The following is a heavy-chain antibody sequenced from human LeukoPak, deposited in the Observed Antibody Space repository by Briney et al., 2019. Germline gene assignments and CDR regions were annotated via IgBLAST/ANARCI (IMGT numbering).Heavy chain of an antibody. CDR1: GFTFYMYW. CDR2: IYQEGNEK. V-gene: IGHV3-7*03. D-gene: IGHD3-9*01. J-gene: IGHJ4*02. Sequence: GGSLRLSCAASGFTFYMYWMSWVRQAPGKGLEWVANIYQEGNEKYYLDSVKGRFTISRDNAKDSLHLQLNSLRVEDTAMYYCVRVIGSDWLLGSFYHFEDWGQGTLVTVSS. CDR3: VRVIGSDWLLGSFYHFED.